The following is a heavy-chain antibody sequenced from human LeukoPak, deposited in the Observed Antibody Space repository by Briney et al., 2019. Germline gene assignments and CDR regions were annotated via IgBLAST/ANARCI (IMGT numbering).Heavy chain of an antibody. CDR3: AKSGTIEMATILSDWFDY. V-gene: IGHV3-23*01. CDR2: IDGGGDAT. Sequence: AGGSLRLSCAASGFTFNNYAMGWVRQPPGKGLEWLSAIDGGGDATKYADSVRGRFTISRDNSKNTLYLQMNSLRAEDTAVYYCAKSGTIEMATILSDWFDYWGQGTLVTVSS. D-gene: IGHD5-24*01. J-gene: IGHJ4*02. CDR1: GFTFNNYA.